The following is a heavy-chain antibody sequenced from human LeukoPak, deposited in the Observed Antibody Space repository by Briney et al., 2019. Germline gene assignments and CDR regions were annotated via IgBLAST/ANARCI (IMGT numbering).Heavy chain of an antibody. CDR1: GFTVSSNS. J-gene: IGHJ4*02. CDR3: AKDLSWYCSGGSCSLLSFDY. V-gene: IGHV3-53*01. Sequence: PGGSLRLSCTVSGFTVSSNSMSWVRQAPGKGLGWVSFIYSDNTHYSDSVKGRFTISRDNSKNTLSLQMNSLRAEDTAVYYCAKDLSWYCSGGSCSLLSFDYWGQGTLVTVSS. CDR2: IYSDNT. D-gene: IGHD2-15*01.